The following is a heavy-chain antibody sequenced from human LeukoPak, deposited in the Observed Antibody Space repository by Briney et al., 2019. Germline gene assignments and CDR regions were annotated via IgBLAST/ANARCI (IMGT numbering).Heavy chain of an antibody. CDR3: ARLLLNYYDSSGYPESAFDY. D-gene: IGHD3-22*01. J-gene: IGHJ4*02. CDR2: ISSSSSYI. V-gene: IGHV3-21*01. CDR1: GFTFDDYG. Sequence: GGSLRLSCAASGFTFDDYGMSWVRQAPGKGLEWVSSISSSSSYIYYADSVKGRFTISRDNAKNSLYLQMNSLRAEDTAVYYCARLLLNYYDSSGYPESAFDYWGQGTLVTVSS.